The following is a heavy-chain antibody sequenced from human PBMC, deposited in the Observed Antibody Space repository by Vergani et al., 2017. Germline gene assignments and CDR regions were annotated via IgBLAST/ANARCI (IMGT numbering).Heavy chain of an antibody. Sequence: EVQLLESGGGLVQPGGSLRLSCAASGFTFSSYAMSWVRQAPGKGLEWVSAISGSGGSTYYADSVKGRFTISRDNAKNSLYLQMNSLRAEDTAVYYCARRDSSSWYEFDYWGQGTLVTVSS. CDR1: GFTFSSYA. CDR2: ISGSGGST. CDR3: ARRDSSSWYEFDY. D-gene: IGHD6-13*01. J-gene: IGHJ4*02. V-gene: IGHV3-23*01.